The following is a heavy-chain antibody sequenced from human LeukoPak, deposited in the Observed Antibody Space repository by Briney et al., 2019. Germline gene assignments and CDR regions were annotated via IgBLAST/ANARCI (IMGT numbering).Heavy chain of an antibody. D-gene: IGHD1-14*01. CDR3: ARDGTGTVGYFQH. V-gene: IGHV1-69*05. Sequence: SVKVSCKASGGTFSSYAISWVRQAPGQGLGWMGGIIPIFGTANYAQKFQGRVTITTDESTSTAYMELSSLRSEDTAVYYCARDGTGTVGYFQHWGQGTLVTVSS. CDR2: IIPIFGTA. CDR1: GGTFSSYA. J-gene: IGHJ1*01.